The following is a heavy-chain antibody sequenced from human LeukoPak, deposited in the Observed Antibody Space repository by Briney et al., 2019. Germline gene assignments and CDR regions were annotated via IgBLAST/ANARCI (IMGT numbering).Heavy chain of an antibody. D-gene: IGHD2-15*01. CDR3: ARAGAVVDNWFDP. V-gene: IGHV1-18*01. J-gene: IGHJ5*02. CDR1: GYSFTRYG. CDR2: ISGPTGNT. Sequence: GASVKVSCKASGYSFTRYGISWVRRAPGQGPEWMGWISGPTGNTNYAQKLQGRVTMTAETSTGTAYMDLRNLRFDDTAVYYCARAGAVVDNWFDPWGQGTLVTVSS.